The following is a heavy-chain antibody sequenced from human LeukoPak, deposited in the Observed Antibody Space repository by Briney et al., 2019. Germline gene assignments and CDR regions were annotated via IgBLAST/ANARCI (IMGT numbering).Heavy chain of an antibody. Sequence: GGSLRLSCAASGFTFSSHAMSWVRQAPGKGLEWVSGISGSGGSTYYADSVKGRFTISRDNSKNTLYLQMNSLRAEDTAVYYCAKDPQATTETPGNAFDIWGKGTMVTVSS. CDR3: AKDPQATTETPGNAFDI. D-gene: IGHD6-13*01. V-gene: IGHV3-23*01. CDR2: ISGSGGST. CDR1: GFTFSSHA. J-gene: IGHJ3*02.